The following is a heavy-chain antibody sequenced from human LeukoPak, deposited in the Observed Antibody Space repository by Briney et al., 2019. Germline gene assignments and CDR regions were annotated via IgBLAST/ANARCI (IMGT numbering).Heavy chain of an antibody. Sequence: GGSLRLSCTASGFTFSSYGMHWVRQAPGKGLEWVVVVWYDGGNKYYADPVKGRFTISRDNSKNTLYLQMNSLRAEDTAVYYCASSPHGEYYFDFWGQGTLVTVSS. CDR2: VWYDGGNK. CDR3: ASSPHGEYYFDF. J-gene: IGHJ4*02. CDR1: GFTFSSYG. D-gene: IGHD3-10*01. V-gene: IGHV3-33*01.